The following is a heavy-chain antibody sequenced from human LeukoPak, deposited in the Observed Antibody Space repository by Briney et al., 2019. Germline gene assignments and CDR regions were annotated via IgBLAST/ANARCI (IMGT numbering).Heavy chain of an antibody. CDR3: ASHYDYSAYYETYLYN. V-gene: IGHV1-18*01. CDR2: IRAYSHNT. CDR1: VYDFANYG. J-gene: IGHJ4*02. Sequence: GASVTVSCKASVYDFANYGFNWVRQAPGQGLDWMGWIRAYSHNTHYAQTFQGRVTVTTDTSTNTAYMELRSLRSDVTAVYYCASHYDYSAYYETYLYNWGQGTLVIVSS. D-gene: IGHD3-16*01.